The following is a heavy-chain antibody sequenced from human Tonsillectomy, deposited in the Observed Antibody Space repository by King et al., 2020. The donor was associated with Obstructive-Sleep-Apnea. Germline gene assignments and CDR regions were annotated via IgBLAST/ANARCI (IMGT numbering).Heavy chain of an antibody. CDR2: ISYDGSNK. CDR3: AKDGYSSSWYPTYYFDF. J-gene: IGHJ4*02. V-gene: IGHV3-30*18. D-gene: IGHD6-13*01. CDR1: GFTFSSYG. Sequence: VQLVESGGGVVQPGRSLRLSCAASGFTFSSYGMHWVRQAPGKGLEWVAVISYDGSNKYYADSVKGRFTISRDTSKNTLYLQMNSLRTEDTAVYYCAKDGYSSSWYPTYYFDFWGQGTLVTVSS.